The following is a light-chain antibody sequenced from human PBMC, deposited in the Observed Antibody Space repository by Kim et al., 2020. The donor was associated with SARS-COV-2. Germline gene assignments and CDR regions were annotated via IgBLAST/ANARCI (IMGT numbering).Light chain of an antibody. J-gene: IGLJ3*02. Sequence: PGQTTGNTCGGSDIGSKRVKWVRRKPGQAPVLGITYDGDRPSVIPGRFSGSNSGKTATLAISRVEAGDEAGYYCQVWDSTIDHRVVFGGGTQLTVL. CDR2: YDG. V-gene: IGLV3-21*04. CDR3: QVWDSTIDHRVV. CDR1: DIGSKR.